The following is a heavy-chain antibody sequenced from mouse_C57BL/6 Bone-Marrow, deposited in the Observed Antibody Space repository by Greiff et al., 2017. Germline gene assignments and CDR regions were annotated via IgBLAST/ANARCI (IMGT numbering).Heavy chain of an antibody. CDR2: ISSGGSYT. CDR1: GFTFSSYG. CDR3: ASGGRGAY. J-gene: IGHJ3*01. Sequence: EVMLVESGGDLVKPGGSLKLSCAASGFTFSSYGMSWVRQTPDKRLEWVATISSGGSYTYYPDSVKGRFTISRDKAKNTLYLQMSSLKSEDTAMYYCASGGRGAYWGQGTLVTVSA. V-gene: IGHV5-6*01. D-gene: IGHD3-1*01.